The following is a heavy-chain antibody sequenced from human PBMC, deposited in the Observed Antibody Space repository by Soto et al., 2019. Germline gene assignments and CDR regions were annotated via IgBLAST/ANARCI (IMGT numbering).Heavy chain of an antibody. Sequence: QVQLVQSGAEVKKPGSSVKVSCKASGGTFSSYAIRWVRQAPGQGLEWRGGIIPISGTANYAQKFQRRVTITADESMSTAYMELSSLRSEGTAVYYCATTQGSSTSLEIYYYYYYGMDVWGQGTTVTVS. D-gene: IGHD2-2*01. J-gene: IGHJ6*02. CDR3: ATTQGSSTSLEIYYYYYYGMDV. V-gene: IGHV1-69*01. CDR2: IIPISGTA. CDR1: GGTFSSYA.